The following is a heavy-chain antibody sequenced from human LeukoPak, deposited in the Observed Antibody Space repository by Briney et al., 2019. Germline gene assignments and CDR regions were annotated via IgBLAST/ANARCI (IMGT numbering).Heavy chain of an antibody. CDR1: GGSISSGSYY. Sequence: SETLSLTCTVSGGSISSGSYYWSWIRQPAGKGLEWIGRIYTSGSTNYNPSLKSRVTISVDTSKNQFSLKLSSVTAADTAVYYCARESSSGYYYLDYYMDVWGKGTTVTDSS. D-gene: IGHD3-22*01. CDR2: IYTSGST. J-gene: IGHJ6*03. CDR3: ARESSSGYYYLDYYMDV. V-gene: IGHV4-61*02.